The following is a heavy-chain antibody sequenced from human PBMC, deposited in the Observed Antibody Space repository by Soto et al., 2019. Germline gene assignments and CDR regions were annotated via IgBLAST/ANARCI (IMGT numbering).Heavy chain of an antibody. D-gene: IGHD3-3*01. CDR1: GFTFSNAW. CDR3: TTDPYYDFWTRYQYYYYGMDV. CDR2: IKSKTDGGTT. J-gene: IGHJ6*02. Sequence: GGSLRLSCAASGFTFSNAWMSWVRQAPGKGLEWVGRIKSKTDGGTTDYAAPVKGRFTISRDDSKNTLYLQMNSLKTEDTAVYYCTTDPYYDFWTRYQYYYYGMDVWGQGTTVTVSS. V-gene: IGHV3-15*01.